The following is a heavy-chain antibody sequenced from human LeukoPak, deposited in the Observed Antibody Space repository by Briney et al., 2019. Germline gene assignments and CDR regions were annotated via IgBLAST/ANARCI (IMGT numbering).Heavy chain of an antibody. CDR3: VGLGTNYYGLR. D-gene: IGHD3-10*01. CDR1: GFPFSSYG. Sequence: GGSLRLSCAASGFPFSSYGMHWVRQAPRKGLEGVAVIWYDGSNRYYADSVKGRFTISRDNSKNTLYLEMNSLRAEDTAVYYCVGLGTNYYGLRWGQGTLVTVSS. J-gene: IGHJ4*02. V-gene: IGHV3-33*01. CDR2: IWYDGSNR.